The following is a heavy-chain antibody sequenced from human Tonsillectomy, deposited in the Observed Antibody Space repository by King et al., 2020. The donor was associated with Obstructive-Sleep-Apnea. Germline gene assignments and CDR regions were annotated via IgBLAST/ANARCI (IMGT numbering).Heavy chain of an antibody. D-gene: IGHD4-17*01. V-gene: IGHV3-49*03. CDR2: IRNKAYGGTQ. Sequence: VQLVESGGGLVQPGRSLRLSCTASGFTFGDYAISWFRQSPGKGLEWVGFIRNKAYGGTQDYAASVKGRFTISRDESKSMAHLQMNILKTEDTAVYYCNTSHNDYADYWWPGWNGLDVWGQGTTVTVSS. CDR3: NTSHNDYADYWWPGWNGLDV. J-gene: IGHJ6*02. CDR1: GFTFGDYA.